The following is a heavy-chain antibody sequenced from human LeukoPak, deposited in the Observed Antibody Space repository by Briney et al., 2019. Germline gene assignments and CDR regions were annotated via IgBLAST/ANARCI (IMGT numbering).Heavy chain of an antibody. CDR3: ARDRHNRYNWNDGRRGLSDY. V-gene: IGHV1-2*02. Sequence: AASVKVSCKASGYTFTGYYMHWVRQAPGQGLEWMGWINPNSGGTNYAQKFQGRVTMTRDTSISTAYMELSRLRSDDTAVYYCARDRHNRYNWNDGRRGLSDYWGQGTLVTVSS. J-gene: IGHJ4*02. CDR2: INPNSGGT. D-gene: IGHD1-20*01. CDR1: GYTFTGYY.